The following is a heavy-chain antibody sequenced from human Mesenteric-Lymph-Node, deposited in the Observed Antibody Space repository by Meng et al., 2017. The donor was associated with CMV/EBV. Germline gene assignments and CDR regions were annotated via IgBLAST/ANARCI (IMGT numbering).Heavy chain of an antibody. D-gene: IGHD3-3*01. CDR3: ARFEVGFAFWSGHLDH. Sequence: GESLKISCAASGFTFSDYSMNWVRQAPGKGLEWVSYISSSSYSIYYADSVKGRFTISRDNARNSLYLHINSLRGEDTAVYYCARFEVGFAFWSGHLDHWGQGTLVTVSS. CDR2: ISSSSYSI. J-gene: IGHJ4*02. CDR1: GFTFSDYS. V-gene: IGHV3-21*05.